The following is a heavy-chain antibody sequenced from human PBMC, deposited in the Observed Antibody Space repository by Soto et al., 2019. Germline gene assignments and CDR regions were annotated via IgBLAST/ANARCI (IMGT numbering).Heavy chain of an antibody. Sequence: GASVKVSCRASGSTFTGYYMHWVRQAPGQGLEWMGWINPNSGGTNYAQKFQGWVTMTRDTSISTAYMELSRLRSDDTAVYYCARGGPYYDSSGYLPSAFDIWGQGTMVTVSS. J-gene: IGHJ3*02. V-gene: IGHV1-2*04. D-gene: IGHD3-22*01. CDR3: ARGGPYYDSSGYLPSAFDI. CDR2: INPNSGGT. CDR1: GSTFTGYY.